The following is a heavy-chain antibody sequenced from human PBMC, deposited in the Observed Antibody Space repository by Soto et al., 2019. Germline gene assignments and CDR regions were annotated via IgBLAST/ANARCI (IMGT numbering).Heavy chain of an antibody. D-gene: IGHD3-10*01. V-gene: IGHV3-30-3*01. J-gene: IGHJ4*02. Sequence: QVPLVESGGGVVQPGRSLRLSCAASGFSFSSYAMYWVRQAPGKGLEWVAVISYDGNNKDYADSVKGRFTISRDNSQNTLYLQMNSLRAEDTAVYYCARDGEGGPADYWGQGTLVTVSS. CDR2: ISYDGNNK. CDR1: GFSFSSYA. CDR3: ARDGEGGPADY.